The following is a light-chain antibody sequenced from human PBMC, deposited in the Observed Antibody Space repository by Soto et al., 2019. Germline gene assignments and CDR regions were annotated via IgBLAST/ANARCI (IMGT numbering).Light chain of an antibody. J-gene: IGLJ2*01. CDR3: CSYAGSSTFS. Sequence: QSALTQPASVSGSPGQSITISCTGTSSDVGSYNLVSWYQQHPGKAPKLMIYEGSKRPSGVSNRFSGSKSGNTASLTISGLQAEDEAEYYCCSYAGSSTFSFGGGTKLTVL. V-gene: IGLV2-23*03. CDR1: SSDVGSYNL. CDR2: EGS.